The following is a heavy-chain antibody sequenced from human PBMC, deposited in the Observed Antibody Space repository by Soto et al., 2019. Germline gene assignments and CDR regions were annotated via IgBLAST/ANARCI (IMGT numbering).Heavy chain of an antibody. CDR3: ARSNYGSGSYGDGMAV. CDR1: GDSISSYY. J-gene: IGHJ6*02. D-gene: IGHD3-10*01. V-gene: IGHV4-4*07. Sequence: PSESLSLTCAVSGDSISSYYWSWIRQPAGKGLEWIGRIYASGSTNYNPSLKSRVTMSVDTSKNQFSLKVSSATAADTAVYYCARSNYGSGSYGDGMAVWGQGSTVT. CDR2: IYASGST.